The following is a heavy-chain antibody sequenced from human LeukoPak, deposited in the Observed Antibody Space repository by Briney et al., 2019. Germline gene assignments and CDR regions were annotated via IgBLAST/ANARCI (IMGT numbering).Heavy chain of an antibody. V-gene: IGHV1-69*04. Sequence: GASVKVSCKASGGTFSSYAISWVRQAPGQGLEWMGRIIPILGIANYAQKFQGRVTITADKSTSTAYMELSSLRSEDTAVYYCARDPALGFGYEYFDYWGQGTLVTVSS. CDR3: ARDPALGFGYEYFDY. CDR1: GGTFSSYA. J-gene: IGHJ4*02. D-gene: IGHD3-10*01. CDR2: IIPILGIA.